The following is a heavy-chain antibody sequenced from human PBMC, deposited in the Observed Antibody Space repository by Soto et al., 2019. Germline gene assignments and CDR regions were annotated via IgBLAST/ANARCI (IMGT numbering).Heavy chain of an antibody. V-gene: IGHV1-18*04. Sequence: ASVKVSCKTSGYNFVNHGISWVRQAPGRGLEWLGWISGHNGATKYGKRLQGRVTMTVDTSTTTAYMELRSLRSDDTAVYYCARDLYPLAYYFDYWGQGTLVTVSS. J-gene: IGHJ4*02. CDR2: ISGHNGAT. CDR3: ARDLYPLAYYFDY. CDR1: GYNFVNHG.